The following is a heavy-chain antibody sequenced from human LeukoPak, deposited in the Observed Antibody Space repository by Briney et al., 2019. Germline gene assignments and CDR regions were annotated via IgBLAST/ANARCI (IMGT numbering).Heavy chain of an antibody. D-gene: IGHD6-6*01. V-gene: IGHV4-4*09. Sequence: SETLSLTCSVSGASISSDYWSWIRQPPGKGLEWIGNIYSSETTKYNPSLRSRATISGDTSKNQFSLKLSSVTAADSAVYYCARLTRLSTSPDRYYLDYWGQGTLVTVSS. CDR3: ARLTRLSTSPDRYYLDY. J-gene: IGHJ4*02. CDR2: IYSSETT. CDR1: GASISSDY.